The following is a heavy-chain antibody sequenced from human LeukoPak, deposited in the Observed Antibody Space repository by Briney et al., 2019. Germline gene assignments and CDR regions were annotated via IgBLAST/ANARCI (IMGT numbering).Heavy chain of an antibody. CDR1: GFTFSSYA. Sequence: GGSLRLSCAASGFTFSSYAMHWVRQAPGKGLEWVAVISYDGSNKYYADSVKGRFTISRDNAKNSLYLQMNSLRAEDTAVYYCASDIIEYSSSFDAFDIWGQGTMVTVSS. D-gene: IGHD6-6*01. CDR3: ASDIIEYSSSFDAFDI. J-gene: IGHJ3*02. CDR2: ISYDGSNK. V-gene: IGHV3-30-3*01.